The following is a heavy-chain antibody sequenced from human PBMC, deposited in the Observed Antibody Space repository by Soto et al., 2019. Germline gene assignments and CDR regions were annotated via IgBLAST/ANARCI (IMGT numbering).Heavy chain of an antibody. V-gene: IGHV3-7*01. CDR2: IKQDGSEK. D-gene: IGHD5-12*01. CDR1: RFTFSSYW. CDR3: ARCIVATTNWFDP. J-gene: IGHJ5*02. Sequence: GGSLRLSCAASRFTFSSYWMSWVRQAPGKGLEWVANIKQDGSEKYYVDSVKGRFTICRDNAENSLYLQMNSLRAEDTAVYYCARCIVATTNWFDPWGQGTLVTVS.